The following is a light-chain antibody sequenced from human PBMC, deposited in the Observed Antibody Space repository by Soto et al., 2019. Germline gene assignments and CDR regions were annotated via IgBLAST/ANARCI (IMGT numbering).Light chain of an antibody. CDR3: QQCRNWPLT. CDR1: QNVYNN. J-gene: IGKJ4*01. Sequence: EIVMTQSPATLSVSPGEGATLSCKASQNVYNNLAWYQQRPGQPPRLLIYDASTRATGISARFSGSGYGTEFPLTLSSLQSEDFAVYFCQQCRNWPLTFGGGTKVEIK. CDR2: DAS. V-gene: IGKV3-15*01.